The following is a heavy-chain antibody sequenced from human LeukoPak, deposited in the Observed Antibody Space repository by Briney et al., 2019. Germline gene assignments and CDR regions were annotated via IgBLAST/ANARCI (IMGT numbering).Heavy chain of an antibody. CDR1: AYTFTGYY. J-gene: IGHJ4*02. CDR2: INPNSGVT. CDR3: SREDY. V-gene: IGHV1-2*02. Sequence: ASVKVSCKASAYTFTGYYLHWVRQAPGQGLEWVGWINPNSGVTNYAQKFQGRVSMTSDTSISTVYMELSRLRSDDTAVYYCSREDYWGQGTLVTVSS.